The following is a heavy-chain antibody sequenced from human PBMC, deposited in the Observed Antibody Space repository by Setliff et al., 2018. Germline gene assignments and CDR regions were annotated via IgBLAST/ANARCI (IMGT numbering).Heavy chain of an antibody. CDR1: GYTFTDFG. D-gene: IGHD6-13*01. J-gene: IGHJ4*02. Sequence: ASVKVSCKASGYTFTDFGINWVRQAPGQGLEWMGWISPYTGNTYSAQRFQGRVTLTTDTSTSTAYMEVKSLTSDDTAVYYCARAGEAAAERRGLLEFWGQGTLVTVSS. CDR3: ARAGEAAAERRGLLEF. CDR2: ISPYTGNT. V-gene: IGHV1-18*01.